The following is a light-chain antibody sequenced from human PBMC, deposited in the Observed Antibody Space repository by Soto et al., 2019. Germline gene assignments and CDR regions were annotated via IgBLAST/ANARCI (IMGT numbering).Light chain of an antibody. J-gene: IGLJ1*01. Sequence: QSALTQPASVSGSPGQSITISCTGTRADLSGHNHVSWYQQHPSKAPKLIIYEVSDRPSGVSNRFSGSKSGNTASLTISGLQAEDEADYFCASHGAIGVFGAGTKLTVL. CDR1: RADLSGHNH. CDR2: EVS. CDR3: ASHGAIGV. V-gene: IGLV2-14*01.